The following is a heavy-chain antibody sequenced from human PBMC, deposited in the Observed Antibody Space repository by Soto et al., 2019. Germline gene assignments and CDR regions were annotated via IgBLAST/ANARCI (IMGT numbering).Heavy chain of an antibody. D-gene: IGHD6-6*01. J-gene: IGHJ4*02. Sequence: ASVKVSCKASGYTFTSYGLSWMRQAPGQGLEWMGWITVYNGKTNYAQKLQGRVTMTTDTSTSTAYMELRSLRYDDTAVYNCAIRTGQLPYYFDYWGQGTLVTVSS. CDR2: ITVYNGKT. V-gene: IGHV1-18*01. CDR1: GYTFTSYG. CDR3: AIRTGQLPYYFDY.